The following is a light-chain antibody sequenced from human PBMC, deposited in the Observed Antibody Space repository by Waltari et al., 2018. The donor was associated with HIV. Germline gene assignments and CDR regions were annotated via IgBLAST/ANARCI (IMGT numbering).Light chain of an antibody. Sequence: QSALSQPASVAGSPGPSVTVPCSATSLAVCFYPLFSLYQHHPGKGPKLLVHEIKKRPSGVSDRFSGSRSGNTAFLTISGLQPDDEASYFCCSYAGDAFLYVCGSGTTVTVL. CDR1: SLAVCFYPL. V-gene: IGLV2-23*02. CDR3: CSYAGDAFLYV. J-gene: IGLJ6*01. CDR2: EIK.